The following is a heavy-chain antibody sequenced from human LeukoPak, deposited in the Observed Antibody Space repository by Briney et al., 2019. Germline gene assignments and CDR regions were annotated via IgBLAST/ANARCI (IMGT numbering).Heavy chain of an antibody. J-gene: IGHJ4*02. V-gene: IGHV3-23*01. CDR2: TNSGGTST. CDR3: AKQSYARSLGE. CDR1: GFPFSDIS. D-gene: IGHD2-8*01. Sequence: PGGSLRLSCATSGFPFSDISMSWFRQAPGKGLEWISTTNSGGTSTYYAESVKGRFTISRDNSKNTLYLQMSSLRVEDTAVYYCAKQSYARSLGEGGPGTLVSVSS.